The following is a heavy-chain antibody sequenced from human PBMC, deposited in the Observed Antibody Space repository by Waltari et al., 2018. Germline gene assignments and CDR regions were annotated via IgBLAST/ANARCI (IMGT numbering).Heavy chain of an antibody. Sequence: QVQLQESGPGLVKPSETLSLTCAVSGYSISSGDYWGWIRQPPGKGLEWIGTIYHSGSTYYNPSLKSRVTISVDTSKNQFSLKLSSVTAADTAVYYCARLSGYEDYWGQGTLVTVSS. CDR1: GYSISSGDY. CDR2: IYHSGST. D-gene: IGHD5-12*01. CDR3: ARLSGYEDY. V-gene: IGHV4-38-2*01. J-gene: IGHJ4*02.